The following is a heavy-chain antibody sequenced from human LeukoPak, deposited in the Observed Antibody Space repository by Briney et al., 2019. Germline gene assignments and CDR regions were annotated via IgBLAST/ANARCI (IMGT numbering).Heavy chain of an antibody. CDR2: ISAYNGNT. CDR3: ARGRPSYYYYGMDV. V-gene: IGHV1-18*04. Sequence: GASVKVSCKASGYTFTSYGISWVRQAPGQGLEWMGWISAYNGNTNYAQKLQGRVTTTTDTSTSTAYMELRSLRSDDTAVYYCARGRPSYYYYGMDVWGKGTTVTVSS. J-gene: IGHJ6*04. CDR1: GYTFTSYG.